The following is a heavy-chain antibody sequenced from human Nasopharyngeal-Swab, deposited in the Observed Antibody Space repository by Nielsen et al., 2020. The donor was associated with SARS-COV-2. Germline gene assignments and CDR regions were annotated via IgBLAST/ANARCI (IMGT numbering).Heavy chain of an antibody. J-gene: IGHJ4*02. CDR2: ISGSGGST. Sequence: GESLKISCAASGFTFSSYAMSWVRQAPGKGLEWVSAISGSGGSTYYADSVKGRFTISRDSSKNTLYLQMNSLRAEDTAVYYCAKPATTGTSYFDYWGQGTLVTVSS. D-gene: IGHD1-1*01. CDR3: AKPATTGTSYFDY. CDR1: GFTFSSYA. V-gene: IGHV3-23*01.